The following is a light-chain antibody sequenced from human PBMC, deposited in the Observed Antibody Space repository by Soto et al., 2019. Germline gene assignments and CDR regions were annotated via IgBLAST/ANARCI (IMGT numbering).Light chain of an antibody. CDR1: QSISNW. V-gene: IGKV1-5*03. CDR3: QQYKSFSLT. Sequence: DIQMIQSPSTLSASVGDRVTITCRASQSISNWLAWYQQKPGKAPKLLIYKTSNLDSGVPSRFSGSGSGTEFSLTISSLQPDDFATYYCQQYKSFSLTFGGGTRVEVK. CDR2: KTS. J-gene: IGKJ4*01.